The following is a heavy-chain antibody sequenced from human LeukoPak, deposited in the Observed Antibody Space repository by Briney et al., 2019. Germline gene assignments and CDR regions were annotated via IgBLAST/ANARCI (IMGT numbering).Heavy chain of an antibody. J-gene: IGHJ4*02. CDR3: ARPGYRSRYFDY. D-gene: IGHD6-19*01. Sequence: GESLKISCKGSGYSFTSYWIGWVRQMPGKGLEWMGSINPGDSETKYSPSFQGQVTISADGSISTAYLQWSSLKASDTAMYYCARPGYRSRYFDYWGQGTLVTVSS. CDR1: GYSFTSYW. CDR2: INPGDSET. V-gene: IGHV5-51*01.